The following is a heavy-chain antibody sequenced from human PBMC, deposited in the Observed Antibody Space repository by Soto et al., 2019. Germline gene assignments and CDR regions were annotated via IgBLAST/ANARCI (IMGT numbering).Heavy chain of an antibody. D-gene: IGHD4-17*01. CDR1: GGSFSTYG. CDR2: FIPVFTTA. V-gene: IGHV1-69*01. J-gene: IGHJ3*02. CDR3: ARDGVDVSRTTVRHGALDI. Sequence: QVQLVQSGAEVKKPGSSVKVSCKASGGSFSTYGISWVRQAPGQGLEWMGGFIPVFTTAKYAQKFQGRVSITADESTSTAYMELSSLRSEDTAVYFCARDGVDVSRTTVRHGALDIWGQGTVVTVSS.